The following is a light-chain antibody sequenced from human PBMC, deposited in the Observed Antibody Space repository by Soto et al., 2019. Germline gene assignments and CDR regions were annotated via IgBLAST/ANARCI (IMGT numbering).Light chain of an antibody. CDR2: DAS. V-gene: IGKV3D-15*01. CDR3: QQYNNWPLT. CDR1: QSVDND. J-gene: IGKJ4*01. Sequence: EIVMTQSPATLPVSPGDRATLPCRASQSVDNDLAWYQQKPGQPPRLLIYDASTRATGIPARFSGSQSGTEFTLTISSLLSEDFAVYFCQQYNNWPLTFGGGTKVETK.